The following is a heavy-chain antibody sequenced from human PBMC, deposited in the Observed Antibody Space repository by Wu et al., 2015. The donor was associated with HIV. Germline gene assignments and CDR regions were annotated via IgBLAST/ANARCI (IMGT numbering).Heavy chain of an antibody. Sequence: QVQLVQSGAEVKKPGSSVKVSCKASGGTFSSYAISWVRQVPGQGLEWMGRIIPIFGSVNSEQMFQDRLTITADESTTTVYMDLSGLRSEDTAMYYCARALYYDSSGYYDALAYWGQGTLVTVSS. CDR2: IIPIFGSV. V-gene: IGHV1-69*15. CDR1: GGTFSSYA. J-gene: IGHJ4*02. D-gene: IGHD3-22*01. CDR3: ARALYYDSSGYYDALAY.